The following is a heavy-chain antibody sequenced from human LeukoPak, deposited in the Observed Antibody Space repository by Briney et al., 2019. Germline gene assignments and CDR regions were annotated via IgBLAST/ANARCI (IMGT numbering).Heavy chain of an antibody. V-gene: IGHV4-4*07. D-gene: IGHD6-19*01. CDR2: IYTSGST. J-gene: IGHJ4*02. CDR3: ARDRGAVAEYYFDY. CDR1: GGSISSYY. Sequence: SETLSLTCTVSGGSISSYYWSWIRQPAGKGLEWIGRIYTSGSTNYNPSLKSRVTMSVDTSKNQFSLKLSSVTAADTAVYYCARDRGAVAEYYFDYWGQGTLVTVSS.